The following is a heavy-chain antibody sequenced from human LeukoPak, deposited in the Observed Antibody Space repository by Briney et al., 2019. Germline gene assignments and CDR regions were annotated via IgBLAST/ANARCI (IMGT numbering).Heavy chain of an antibody. Sequence: PSETLSLTCTVSGGSISTYYWSWIRQPPGKGLEWIGYIYYSGSTNYNPSFKSRVTTSVDTSKNQFSLKLSSVTAADTAVYYCARDTGTVVDYWGQGTLVTVSS. D-gene: IGHD4-23*01. CDR3: ARDTGTVVDY. CDR2: IYYSGST. J-gene: IGHJ4*02. V-gene: IGHV4-59*01. CDR1: GGSISTYY.